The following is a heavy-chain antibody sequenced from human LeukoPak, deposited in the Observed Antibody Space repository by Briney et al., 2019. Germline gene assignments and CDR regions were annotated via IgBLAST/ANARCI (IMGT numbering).Heavy chain of an antibody. V-gene: IGHV3-23*01. CDR2: VGGSGGST. Sequence: GGSLRLSCAASGFTFSSYAMSWVRQAPGKGLEWVSAVGGSGGSTFYADPVKGRFTISRDNSKNTLYLQMNSLRAEDTAVYYCAKDRYSSSWSRFDYWGQGTLVTVSS. D-gene: IGHD6-13*01. J-gene: IGHJ4*02. CDR3: AKDRYSSSWSRFDY. CDR1: GFTFSSYA.